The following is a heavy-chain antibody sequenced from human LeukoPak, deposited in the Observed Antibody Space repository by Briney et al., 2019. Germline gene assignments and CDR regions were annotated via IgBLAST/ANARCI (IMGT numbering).Heavy chain of an antibody. CDR1: GGSISGYY. CDR3: ARDRYFHH. Sequence: PSETQSLTCAVSGGSISGYYWSWIRQPAGKGLEWIGRIYTSGTTSYNPSLKSRVTMSVDTSKNQFSLNLNSVTAADTAVYYCARDRYFHHWGQGTLVTVSS. V-gene: IGHV4-4*07. J-gene: IGHJ1*01. CDR2: IYTSGTT.